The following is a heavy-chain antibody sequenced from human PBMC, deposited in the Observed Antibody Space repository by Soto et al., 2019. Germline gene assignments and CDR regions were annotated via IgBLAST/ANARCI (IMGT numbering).Heavy chain of an antibody. D-gene: IGHD6-13*01. CDR1: GFSLITGGVR. V-gene: IGHV2-70*04. CDR2: IDGNNER. Sequence: SGPTLVNPTQTLTLTCTFSGFSLITGGVRVSWIRQPPGQALEWLARIDGNNERYHTTSLKTRLTISKDNSKNQVVLTMTNMDPVDTGTYYCARTMPAAGTFDYWGQGALVTVSS. J-gene: IGHJ4*02. CDR3: ARTMPAAGTFDY.